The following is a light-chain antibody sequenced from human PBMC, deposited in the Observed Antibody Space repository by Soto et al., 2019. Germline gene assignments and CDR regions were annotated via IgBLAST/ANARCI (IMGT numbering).Light chain of an antibody. V-gene: IGLV2-11*01. CDR3: SSFAGSYTHV. CDR1: NSDVGRYDY. J-gene: IGLJ1*01. Sequence: QSVLTQPPSVSGSPGQAVTFSCTGTNSDVGRYDYVSWYQQLPGEAPKLIIYDVTKRPSGVPTRFSGSKSGNTASLTISGLQAEDEADYFCSSFAGSYTHVFGSGTKVTV. CDR2: DVT.